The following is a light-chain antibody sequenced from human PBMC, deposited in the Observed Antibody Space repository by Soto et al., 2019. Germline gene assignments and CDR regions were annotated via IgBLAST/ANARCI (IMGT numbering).Light chain of an antibody. CDR3: QSYDSSVSGVV. CDR1: SSDIGAYDY. Sequence: QSALTQPPSASGSPGQSVTISCTGTSSDIGAYDYVSWYQQHPGKAPKLMIYEVTKRPSGVPDRFSGSKSGNTASLTVSGLLAEDEADYYCQSYDSSVSGVVFGGGTKLTVL. J-gene: IGLJ2*01. CDR2: EVT. V-gene: IGLV2-8*01.